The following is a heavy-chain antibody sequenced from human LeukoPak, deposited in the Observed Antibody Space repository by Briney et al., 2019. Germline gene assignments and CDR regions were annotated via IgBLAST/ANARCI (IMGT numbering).Heavy chain of an antibody. D-gene: IGHD2-15*01. Sequence: SETLSLTCIVSGYSIISEYFWGWVRQPPGKGPEWIGSIFHSGDVYYNPSLKSRVTLSVDPSKNRSSLKVTSVTASDTAIYYCARVVASTSIDSWGQGTLVTVSS. CDR1: GYSIISEYF. CDR3: ARVVASTSIDS. J-gene: IGHJ4*02. CDR2: IFHSGDV. V-gene: IGHV4-38-2*02.